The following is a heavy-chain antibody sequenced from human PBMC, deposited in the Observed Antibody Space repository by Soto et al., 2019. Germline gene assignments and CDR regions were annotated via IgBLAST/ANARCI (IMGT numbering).Heavy chain of an antibody. CDR3: ARDSRTPSAGMDV. CDR1: GGSINSGDYH. V-gene: IGHV4-30-4*01. Sequence: LSLTCTVSGGSINSGDYHWTWIRQFPGKDLEWIGGIYYSASTYYNPSLVSRLTISLDTSKNQFSPRLTSATAVDTAVYYCARDSRTPSAGMDVWGQGTTVTVSS. CDR2: IYYSAST. J-gene: IGHJ6*02.